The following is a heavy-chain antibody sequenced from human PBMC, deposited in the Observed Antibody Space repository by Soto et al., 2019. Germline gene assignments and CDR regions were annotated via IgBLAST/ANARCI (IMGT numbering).Heavy chain of an antibody. CDR2: IIPIFGTA. D-gene: IGHD1-1*01. Sequence: QVQLVQSGAEVKKPGSSVKVSCKASGGTFSSYAISWVRQAPGQGLEWMGGIIPIFGTANYAQTFQGRVTITADESTSTADMELGSLCCEDAAVYYCAREMEYCGYYYGMDVWGQGTTVTVSS. CDR3: AREMEYCGYYYGMDV. CDR1: GGTFSSYA. J-gene: IGHJ6*02. V-gene: IGHV1-69*01.